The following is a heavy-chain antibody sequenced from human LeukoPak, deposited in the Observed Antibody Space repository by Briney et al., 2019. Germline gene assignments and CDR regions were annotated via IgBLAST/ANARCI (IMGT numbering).Heavy chain of an antibody. CDR1: GGTFSSYA. V-gene: IGHV1-69*05. CDR2: IIPIFGTA. D-gene: IGHD5-18*01. CDR3: ARGEDTAMVFDY. Sequence: AASVKVSCKASGGTFSSYAISWVRQAPGQGLEWMGGIIPIFGTASYAQKFQGRVTITTDESTSTAYMELSSLRSEDTAVYYCARGEDTAMVFDYWGQGTLVTVSS. J-gene: IGHJ4*02.